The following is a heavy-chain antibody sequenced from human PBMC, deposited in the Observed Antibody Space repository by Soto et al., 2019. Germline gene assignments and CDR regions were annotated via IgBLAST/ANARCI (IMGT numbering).Heavy chain of an antibody. CDR3: AKETIQDSSGWSYYYYGMDV. Sequence: EVQLLESGGGLVQPGGSLRLSCAASGFTFSSYAMSWVRQAPGKGLEWVSAISGSGGSTYYADSVKGRFTISRDNSKNTLYLQMNSLRAEDTAVYYCAKETIQDSSGWSYYYYGMDVWGQGTTVTVSS. CDR2: ISGSGGST. CDR1: GFTFSSYA. V-gene: IGHV3-23*01. J-gene: IGHJ6*02. D-gene: IGHD6-19*01.